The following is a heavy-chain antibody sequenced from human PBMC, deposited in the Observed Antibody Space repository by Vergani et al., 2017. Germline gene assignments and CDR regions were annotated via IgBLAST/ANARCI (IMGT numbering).Heavy chain of an antibody. CDR2: ISSSSSTI. Sequence: EVQLVESGGGLVQPGGSLRLSCAASGFTFSSYSMNWVRQAPGKGLEWVSYISSSSSTIYYADSVKGRFTISRDNAKNSLYLQMNSLSAEDTAVYYCARDLRSYGMDVWGQGTTVTVSS. CDR3: ARDLRSYGMDV. CDR1: GFTFSSYS. V-gene: IGHV3-48*04. J-gene: IGHJ6*02. D-gene: IGHD1-14*01.